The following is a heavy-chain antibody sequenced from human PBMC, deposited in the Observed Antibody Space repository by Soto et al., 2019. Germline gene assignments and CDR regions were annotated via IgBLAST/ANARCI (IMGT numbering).Heavy chain of an antibody. CDR2: IYYSGST. V-gene: IGHV4-59*08. CDR1: GGSISSYY. D-gene: IGHD6-13*01. J-gene: IGHJ6*03. CDR3: ARTPEYSSSFYYYYMDV. Sequence: SETLSLTCTVSGGSISSYYWSWIRQPPGKGLEWIGYIYYSGSTNYNPSLKSRVTISVDTSKNQFSLKLSSVTAADTAVYYCARTPEYSSSFYYYYMDVWGKGTTVTVS.